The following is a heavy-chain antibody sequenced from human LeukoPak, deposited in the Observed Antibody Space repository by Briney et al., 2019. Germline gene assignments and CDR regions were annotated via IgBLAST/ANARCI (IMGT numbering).Heavy chain of an antibody. CDR2: TYYRSKWYN. CDR1: GDSVSSNSAT. Sequence: SQTLSLTCAISGDSVSSNSATWNWIRQSPSRGLEWLGRTYYRSKWYNDYAASVKSRITINPETSKNQLSLQLNSVTPEDTAVYYCARGVYGVGGFDYWGQGTLVTVSS. CDR3: ARGVYGVGGFDY. D-gene: IGHD3-3*01. V-gene: IGHV6-1*01. J-gene: IGHJ4*02.